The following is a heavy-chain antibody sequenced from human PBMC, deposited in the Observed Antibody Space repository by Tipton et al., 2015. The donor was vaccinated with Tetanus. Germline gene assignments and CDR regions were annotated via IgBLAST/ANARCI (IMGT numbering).Heavy chain of an antibody. V-gene: IGHV5-51*01. Sequence: EVQLVQSGGEVKKPGESLKISCKGSGCIFNNYWIGWVRQKPGKGLEWMGIIYPGDSDTRYSPSFQGQVTISVDKSINTAYLQWSSLKASDTSMFYCARAHCTDGVCNFDFWGQGALVTVAS. CDR3: ARAHCTDGVCNFDF. CDR1: GCIFNNYW. J-gene: IGHJ4*02. CDR2: IYPGDSDT. D-gene: IGHD2-8*01.